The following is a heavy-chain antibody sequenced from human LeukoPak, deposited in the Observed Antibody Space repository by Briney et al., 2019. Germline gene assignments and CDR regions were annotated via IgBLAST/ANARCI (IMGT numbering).Heavy chain of an antibody. Sequence: GGSLRLSCAASGFIFSNYAMYWVRQAPGKGLEWVSSISGRSDNTYYAGSVKGRFTLSRDSSKNTLYLQMNSLRADDTAVYYCAKWGDYDVLTGYYVSDFWGQGTLVTVSS. CDR3: AKWGDYDVLTGYYVSDF. CDR2: ISGRSDNT. J-gene: IGHJ4*02. V-gene: IGHV3-23*01. D-gene: IGHD3-9*01. CDR1: GFIFSNYA.